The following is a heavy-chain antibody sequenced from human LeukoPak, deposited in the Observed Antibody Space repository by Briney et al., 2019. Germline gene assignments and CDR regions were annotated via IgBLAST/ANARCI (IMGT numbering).Heavy chain of an antibody. D-gene: IGHD3-16*02. CDR1: GFTLSSYW. CDR2: IENDGSTT. CDR3: ARGGYSAGFDI. J-gene: IGHJ3*02. Sequence: AGGSLRLSCAASGFTLSSYWMHWVRQAPGKGLVWVSRIENDGSTTTYADSVKGRFTISRDNAKNTLYLQMNSLRAEDTAVYYCARGGYSAGFDIWGQRTMVTVSS. V-gene: IGHV3-74*01.